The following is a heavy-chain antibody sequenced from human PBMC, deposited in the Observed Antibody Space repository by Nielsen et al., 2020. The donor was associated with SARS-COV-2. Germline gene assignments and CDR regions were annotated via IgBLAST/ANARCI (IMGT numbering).Heavy chain of an antibody. D-gene: IGHD3-10*01. CDR2: ISYDGSNK. Sequence: GESLKISCAASGFTFSSYGMHWVRQAPGKGLEWVAVISYDGSNKYYADSVKGRFTISRDNSKNTLYLQMNSLRAEDTAVYYCTTDLLYWGQGTLVTVSS. CDR1: GFTFSSYG. V-gene: IGHV3-30*03. CDR3: TTDLLY. J-gene: IGHJ4*02.